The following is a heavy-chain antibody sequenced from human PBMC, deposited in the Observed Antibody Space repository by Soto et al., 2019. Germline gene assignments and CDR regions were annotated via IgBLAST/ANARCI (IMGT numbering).Heavy chain of an antibody. CDR1: GFTSSSNW. CDR3: ARDYYRFNSGYGFSMDV. J-gene: IGHJ6*02. V-gene: IGHV3-74*01. D-gene: IGHD5-12*01. CDR2: IDNDGSSR. Sequence: PGGSLRLSCAASGFTSSSNWMHWVRQGPGKGLVWVSRIDNDGSSRDYADSVKGRFTISRDNAKNTLYPEMSSLRAEDTAVYYCARDYYRFNSGYGFSMDVWGQGTTVTVSS.